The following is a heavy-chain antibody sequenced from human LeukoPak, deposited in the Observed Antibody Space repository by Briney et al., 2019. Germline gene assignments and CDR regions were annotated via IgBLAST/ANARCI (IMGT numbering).Heavy chain of an antibody. V-gene: IGHV4-31*03. D-gene: IGHD2-8*02. Sequence: SQTLSLTCTVSGGSISSGGYYWSWIRQHPGKGLEWIGYIYYSGSTYYNPSLKSRVTISVDTPKNQFSLKLSSVTAADTAVYYCARDPGPPHDVFDYWGQGTLVTVSS. CDR1: GGSISSGGYY. CDR2: IYYSGST. J-gene: IGHJ4*02. CDR3: ARDPGPPHDVFDY.